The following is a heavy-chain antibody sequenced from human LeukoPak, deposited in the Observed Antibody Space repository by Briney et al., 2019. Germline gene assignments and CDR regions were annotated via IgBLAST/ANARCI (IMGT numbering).Heavy chain of an antibody. CDR3: ARGTSGNYQSFDS. D-gene: IGHD1-7*01. V-gene: IGHV2-5*02. CDR2: IYWDDDK. Sequence: SGPTLVNPTQTLTLTCSFSGFSLSTSGVHVGWIRQPPGKALEWLALIYWDDDKRYSPSLKSRLTITKDTSKNQVVLTLTDMDPVDTATYFCARGTSGNYQSFDSWGQGTWSPSP. CDR1: GFSLSTSGVH. J-gene: IGHJ4*02.